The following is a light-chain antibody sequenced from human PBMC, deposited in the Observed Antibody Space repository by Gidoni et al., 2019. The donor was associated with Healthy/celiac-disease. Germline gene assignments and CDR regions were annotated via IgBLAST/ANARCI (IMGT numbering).Light chain of an antibody. J-gene: IGKJ1*01. V-gene: IGKV3-20*01. CDR1: LSVSSSY. CDR3: QQYGSSPPWT. Sequence: ELVLTQSPGTLSLSPGERATLSCRASLSVSSSYLAWYQQKPGQAPRLRIYGASSRGTGIPDRFSGSGSGTDFTLTISRLEPEDFAVDYCQQYGSSPPWTFXXXTKVEIK. CDR2: GAS.